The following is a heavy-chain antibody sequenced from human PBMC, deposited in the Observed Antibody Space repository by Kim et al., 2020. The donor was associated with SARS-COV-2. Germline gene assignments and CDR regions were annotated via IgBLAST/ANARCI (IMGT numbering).Heavy chain of an antibody. Sequence: SETLSLTCTVSGGSISSGGYYWSWIRQHPGKGLEWIGYIYYSGSTYYNPSLKSRVTISVDTSKNQFSLKLSSVTAADTAVYYCARARTGGNEQPFTWGQGTLVTVSS. CDR2: IYYSGST. CDR1: GGSISSGGYY. CDR3: ARARTGGNEQPFT. D-gene: IGHD2-8*02. J-gene: IGHJ5*02. V-gene: IGHV4-31*03.